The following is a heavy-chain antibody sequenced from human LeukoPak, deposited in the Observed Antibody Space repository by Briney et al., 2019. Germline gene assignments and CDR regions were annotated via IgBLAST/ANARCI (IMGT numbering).Heavy chain of an antibody. V-gene: IGHV3-30*07. J-gene: IGHJ4*02. CDR1: GFTFSSYA. CDR3: ARGGGSYEMDY. Sequence: GGSLRLSCAASGFTFSSYAMHWVRQAPGKGLEWVAVISYDGSNKYYADSVKGRFTISRDNSKNTLYLQMNRLRAEDTAVYYCARGGGSYEMDYWGQGTLVTVSS. D-gene: IGHD1-26*01. CDR2: ISYDGSNK.